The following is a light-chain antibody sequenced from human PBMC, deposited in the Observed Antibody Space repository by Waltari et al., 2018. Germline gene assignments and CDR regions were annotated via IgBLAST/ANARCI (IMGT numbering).Light chain of an antibody. CDR1: QSILYSSNNKNY. V-gene: IGKV4-1*01. Sequence: DNVMTQSPDSLAVSLGERATINCKSSQSILYSSNNKNYLAWYQQKPGQPPKLLIYWASTRESGVPDRFSGSGSGTDFTLTISSLQAEDVAVYYCQHYYSIPRTFGPGTKVDIK. J-gene: IGKJ3*01. CDR2: WAS. CDR3: QHYYSIPRT.